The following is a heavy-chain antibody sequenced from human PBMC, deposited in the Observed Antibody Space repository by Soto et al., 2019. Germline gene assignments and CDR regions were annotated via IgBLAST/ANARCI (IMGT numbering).Heavy chain of an antibody. J-gene: IGHJ6*02. D-gene: IGHD5-18*01. Sequence: PGGSLRLRCAAAWRAVTNNYMSLIRQAPGKGLEWVSIVYSSGTTYYADSVKGRFTFSRDKSKNTIYLQMRNLRAEDTAVYYCARVDTYDYYYSMDVWGQGTTVTVSS. CDR2: VYSSGTT. CDR1: WRAVTNNY. V-gene: IGHV3-53*01. CDR3: ARVDTYDYYYSMDV.